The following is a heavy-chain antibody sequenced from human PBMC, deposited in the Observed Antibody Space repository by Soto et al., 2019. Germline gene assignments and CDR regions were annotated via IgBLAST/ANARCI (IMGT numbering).Heavy chain of an antibody. CDR2: SLPIFGTS. V-gene: IGHV1-69*01. CDR3: ARGRRYPKSPIYYGMDA. D-gene: IGHD1-20*01. CDR1: GGTFSTYS. J-gene: IGHJ6*02. Sequence: QVQLVQSGAEVKKPGSSVKVSCKASGGTFSTYSISWVRQAPGQGLEWMGESLPIFGTSHYAQNFQGRVTGPADEPTSTVYIELTSLRSDETAVYYRARGRRYPKSPIYYGMDAWGQGTTVTVSS.